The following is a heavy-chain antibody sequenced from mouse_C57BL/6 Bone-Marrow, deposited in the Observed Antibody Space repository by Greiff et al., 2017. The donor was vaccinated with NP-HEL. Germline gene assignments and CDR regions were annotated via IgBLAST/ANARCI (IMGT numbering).Heavy chain of an antibody. Sequence: EVHLVESGGGLVKPGGSLKLSCAASGFTFSSYAMSWVRQTPEKRLEWVATISDGGSYTYYPDNVKGRFTISRDNAKNNLYLQMSHLKSEDTAMYYCARDTYYGKGYAMDYWGQGTSVTVSS. CDR1: GFTFSSYA. D-gene: IGHD2-10*01. J-gene: IGHJ4*01. V-gene: IGHV5-4*01. CDR3: ARDTYYGKGYAMDY. CDR2: ISDGGSYT.